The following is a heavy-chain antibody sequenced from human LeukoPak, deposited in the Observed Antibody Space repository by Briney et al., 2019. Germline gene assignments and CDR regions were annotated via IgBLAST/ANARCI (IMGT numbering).Heavy chain of an antibody. V-gene: IGHV3-48*01. Sequence: GGSLRLSCAASGFTFSSYSMNWVRQAPGKGLEWVSYISSSSSTIYYADSVKGRFTISRDNAKNSLYLQMNSLRAEDTAVYYCALWANIVVVPAAYHYYGMDVWGQGTTVTVSS. D-gene: IGHD2-2*01. J-gene: IGHJ6*02. CDR2: ISSSSSTI. CDR1: GFTFSSYS. CDR3: ALWANIVVVPAAYHYYGMDV.